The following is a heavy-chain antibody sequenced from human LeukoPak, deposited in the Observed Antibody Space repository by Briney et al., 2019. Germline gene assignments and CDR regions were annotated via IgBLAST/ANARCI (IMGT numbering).Heavy chain of an antibody. D-gene: IGHD2-2*01. V-gene: IGHV6-1*01. CDR1: GDSVSSNSAA. CDR3: ARERRGRYCSSTSCPRSPLFDY. CDR2: TYYRSKWYN. Sequence: SQTLSLTCAISGDSVSSNSAAWNWIRQSPSRGLEWLGRTYYRSKWYNDYAVSVKSRTTINPDTSKNQFSLQLNSVTPEDTAVYYCARERRGRYCSSTSCPRSPLFDYWGQGTLVTVSS. J-gene: IGHJ4*02.